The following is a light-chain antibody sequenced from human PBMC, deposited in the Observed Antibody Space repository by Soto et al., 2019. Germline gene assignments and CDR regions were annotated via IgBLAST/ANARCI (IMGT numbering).Light chain of an antibody. CDR2: EVS. CDR3: SSYTSSSTYVV. J-gene: IGLJ2*01. CDR1: SSDVGGYNY. V-gene: IGLV2-14*01. Sequence: QSALTQPASVSGSPGQSITISCTGTSSDVGGYNYVSWYQQHPGKAPKLMIYEVSNRPSGVSNRFSGSKSGNTASLTISGXXXXXXXXXXXSSYTSSSTYVVFGGGTKLTVL.